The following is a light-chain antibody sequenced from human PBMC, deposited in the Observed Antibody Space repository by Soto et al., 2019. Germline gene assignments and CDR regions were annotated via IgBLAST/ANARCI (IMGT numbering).Light chain of an antibody. CDR2: AAS. J-gene: IGKJ5*01. CDR1: QSISSY. CDR3: QQSYSTPPIT. Sequence: DVQMTQSRGALTASVGGGCTITFRASQSISSYVSWYQQKPGKAPKLLIYAASTLQSGVPSRFSGSGSGTDFTLTISCLQSEDFATYYCQQSYSTPPITFGQGTRLEIK. V-gene: IGKV1-39*01.